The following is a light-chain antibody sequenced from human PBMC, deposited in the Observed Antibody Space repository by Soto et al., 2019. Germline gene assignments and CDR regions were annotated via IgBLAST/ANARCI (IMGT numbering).Light chain of an antibody. CDR1: QDISNY. CDR2: DAS. J-gene: IGKJ3*01. V-gene: IGKV1-33*01. CDR3: QQYDNLPFT. Sequence: DIQMTQSPSSLSASVGDRVTITCQASQDISNYLNWYQQKPGKAPKLLIYDASNLETGVPSRFSGSGSGTDFTFTISSLQPEDIATYYCQQYDNLPFTVGPWTKVDIK.